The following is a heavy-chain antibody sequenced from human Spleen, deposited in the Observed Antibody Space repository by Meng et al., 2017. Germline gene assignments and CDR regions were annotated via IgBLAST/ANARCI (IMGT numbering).Heavy chain of an antibody. Sequence: GSLRLSCTVSGYSISSGYYWGWIRQPPGKGPEWIGSIYHSGSTYYNPSLKSRVTISVDTSKNQFSLKLSSVTAADTAVYYCARSYFDYWGQGTLVTVSS. CDR1: GYSISSGYY. CDR2: IYHSGST. V-gene: IGHV4-38-2*02. CDR3: ARSYFDY. J-gene: IGHJ4*02.